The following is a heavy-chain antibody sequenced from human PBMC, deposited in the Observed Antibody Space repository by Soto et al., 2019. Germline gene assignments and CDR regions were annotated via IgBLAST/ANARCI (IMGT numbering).Heavy chain of an antibody. CDR3: ARGGGYDSFDF. J-gene: IGHJ4*02. CDR1: GVTISYGGYS. Sequence: SETLSLTCSVSGVTISYGGYSWSWIRQSPGKGLEWLGYISHVETTYYNPSFQSRLSLCIDRTKNQFSLSLSSMTAAAKAVYYCARGGGYDSFDFWGQGIQVTVSS. D-gene: IGHD3-3*01. V-gene: IGHV4-30-2*06. CDR2: ISHVETT.